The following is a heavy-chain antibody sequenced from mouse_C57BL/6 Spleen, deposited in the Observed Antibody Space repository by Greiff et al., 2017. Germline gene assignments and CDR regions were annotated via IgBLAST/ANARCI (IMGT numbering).Heavy chain of an antibody. CDR3: TRGGNYYGSSFYYAMDY. J-gene: IGHJ4*01. CDR2: IDPETGGT. Sequence: VQLVESGAELVRPGASVTLSCKASGYTFTDYEMHWVKQTPVHGLEWIGAIDPETGGTAYNQKFKGKAILTADKSSSTAYMELRSLTSEDSAVYYCTRGGNYYGSSFYYAMDYWGQGTSVTVSS. V-gene: IGHV1-15*01. D-gene: IGHD1-1*01. CDR1: GYTFTDYE.